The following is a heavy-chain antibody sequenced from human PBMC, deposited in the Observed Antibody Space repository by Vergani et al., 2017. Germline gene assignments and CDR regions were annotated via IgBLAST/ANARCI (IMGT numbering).Heavy chain of an antibody. D-gene: IGHD3-16*01. V-gene: IGHV4-59*01. Sequence: QVQLQESGPGLLKPSETLSLTCIVSGGSISSYYWSWIRQPPGKGLEWIGYIYYSGSTNYNPSLKSRVTISVDTSKNQFSLKLSSVTAADTAVYYCASGGNGPVDYWSQGTLVTVSS. J-gene: IGHJ4*02. CDR1: GGSISSYY. CDR2: IYYSGST. CDR3: ASGGNGPVDY.